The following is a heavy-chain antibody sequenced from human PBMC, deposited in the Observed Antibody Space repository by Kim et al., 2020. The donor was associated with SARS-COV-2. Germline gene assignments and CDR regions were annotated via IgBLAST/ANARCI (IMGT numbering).Heavy chain of an antibody. CDR3: ARIRQQLVHYFDY. V-gene: IGHV1-3*01. D-gene: IGHD6-13*01. Sequence: YSQKFQGRVTITRDTSASTAYMELSSLRSEDTAVYYCARIRQQLVHYFDYWGQGTLVTVSS. J-gene: IGHJ4*02.